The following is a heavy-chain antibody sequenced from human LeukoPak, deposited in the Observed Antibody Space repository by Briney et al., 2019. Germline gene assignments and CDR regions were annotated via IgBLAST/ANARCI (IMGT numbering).Heavy chain of an antibody. CDR2: IYYSGNT. Sequence: SETLSLTCTVSGGSISSSNYYWGWIRQPPGKGLEWIGSIYYSGNTYYNPSLKSRVTISVDTSKIQSSLKLSSVTAADTAVYYCATSFTAIKPIDYWGQGTRVTVSS. D-gene: IGHD5-18*01. CDR1: GGSISSSNYY. J-gene: IGHJ4*02. CDR3: ATSFTAIKPIDY. V-gene: IGHV4-39*01.